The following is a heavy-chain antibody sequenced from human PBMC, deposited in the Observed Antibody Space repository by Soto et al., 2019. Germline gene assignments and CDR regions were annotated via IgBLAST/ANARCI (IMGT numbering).Heavy chain of an antibody. Sequence: QVQLVESGGGVVQPGRSLRLSCAASGFAFSNYGMHWVRQAPGKGLEWVAVIWYDGSNKYYADSVKGRFTISRDNSKNTLYVQMNSLRAEDTAVYYCARIGDHDYYYAMDVWGQGTTVTVSS. CDR1: GFAFSNYG. V-gene: IGHV3-33*01. D-gene: IGHD2-21*02. J-gene: IGHJ6*02. CDR2: IWYDGSNK. CDR3: ARIGDHDYYYAMDV.